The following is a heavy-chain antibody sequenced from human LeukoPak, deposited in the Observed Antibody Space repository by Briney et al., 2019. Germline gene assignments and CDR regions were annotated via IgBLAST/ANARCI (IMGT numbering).Heavy chain of an antibody. CDR3: ARDHLVVPAAGHYFDF. CDR1: GFTFSSYW. D-gene: IGHD2-2*01. Sequence: PGGSLRLSCAASGFTFSSYWMSWVRQAPGKGLEWVANIKRDGSEKYYVDSVKGRFTISRDNAKNSLYLQMNSLRSDDTAVYYCARDHLVVPAAGHYFDFWGQGTLVTVSS. CDR2: IKRDGSEK. V-gene: IGHV3-7*05. J-gene: IGHJ4*02.